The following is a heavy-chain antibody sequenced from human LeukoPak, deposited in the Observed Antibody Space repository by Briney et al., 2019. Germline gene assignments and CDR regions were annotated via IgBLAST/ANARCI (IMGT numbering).Heavy chain of an antibody. CDR2: ISSSGSTI. J-gene: IGHJ5*02. Sequence: GGSLRLSCAASGFTFSSYEMNWVRQAPGKGLEWVSYISSSGSTIYYADSVKGRFTISRDNAKNSLYLQMNSLRAEDTAVYYCARGGGYSSSWYNWFDPWGQGTLVTVSS. V-gene: IGHV3-48*03. CDR3: ARGGGYSSSWYNWFDP. CDR1: GFTFSSYE. D-gene: IGHD6-13*01.